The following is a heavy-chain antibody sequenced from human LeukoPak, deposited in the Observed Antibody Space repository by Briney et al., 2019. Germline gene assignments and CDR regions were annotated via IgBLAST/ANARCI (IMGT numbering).Heavy chain of an antibody. CDR2: IKYDGSST. Sequence: GGSLRLSCAASGFSFNTYWMYWVRQVPEKGLVWVSRIKYDGSSTSYADSVKGRFTISRDNAKNTLHLQMNNLRAEDTAVYYCTTLYSGPMDYWGQGTLVTVSS. D-gene: IGHD3-10*02. CDR3: TTLYSGPMDY. V-gene: IGHV3-74*01. J-gene: IGHJ4*02. CDR1: GFSFNTYW.